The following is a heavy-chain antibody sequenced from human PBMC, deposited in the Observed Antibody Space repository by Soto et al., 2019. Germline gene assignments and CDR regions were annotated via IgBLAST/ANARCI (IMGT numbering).Heavy chain of an antibody. CDR1: GGSISSGGYY. CDR3: ARDPLHIYGDYVQTYSDY. J-gene: IGHJ4*02. CDR2: IYYSGST. V-gene: IGHV4-31*03. Sequence: QVQLQESGPGLVKPSQTLSLTCTVSGGSISSGGYYWSWIRQHPGKGLEWIGYIYYSGSTYYNPSLKSRVTISVDTSKNQFSLKLSSVTAADTAVYYCARDPLHIYGDYVQTYSDYWGQGTLVTVSS. D-gene: IGHD4-17*01.